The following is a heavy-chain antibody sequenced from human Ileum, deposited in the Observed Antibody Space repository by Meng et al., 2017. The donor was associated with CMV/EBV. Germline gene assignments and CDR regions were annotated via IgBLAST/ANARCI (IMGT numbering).Heavy chain of an antibody. CDR1: GFSFSNYA. CDR2: IYSGGVGT. Sequence: ASGFSFSNYAMSWVRQAPGKGLEWVSVIYSGGVGTYYADSVKGRFIISRDNSKNTLSLQMNSLRVEDTALYYCAKNGEWDGGRYDYWGQGALVTVSS. J-gene: IGHJ4*02. V-gene: IGHV3-23*03. CDR3: AKNGEWDGGRYDY. D-gene: IGHD1-26*01.